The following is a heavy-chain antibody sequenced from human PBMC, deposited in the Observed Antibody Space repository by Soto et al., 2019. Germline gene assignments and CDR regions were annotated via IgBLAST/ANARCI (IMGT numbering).Heavy chain of an antibody. CDR2: IYYSGST. CDR1: DGSISSSSYY. Sequence: SEPLSLTCNVSDGSISSSSYYWGLIRQPPGXXXXXIGSIYYSGSTYYNPSLKSRVTISVDTSKNQFSRKLSSVTAADTAVYYCARHISEYCSSTSCATSNWFDPWGQGTLVTVSS. J-gene: IGHJ5*02. V-gene: IGHV4-39*01. CDR3: ARHISEYCSSTSCATSNWFDP. D-gene: IGHD2-2*01.